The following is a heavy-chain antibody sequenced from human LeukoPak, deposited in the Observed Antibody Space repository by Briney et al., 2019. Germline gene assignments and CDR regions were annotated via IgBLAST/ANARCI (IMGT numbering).Heavy chain of an antibody. CDR3: ARDPSIVGAIAGTLDY. CDR1: GFTFSNYW. V-gene: IGHV3-74*01. Sequence: GGSLRLSCAASGFTFSNYWMHWVRQAPGKGLVWVSRINSDGGSTTYADSVKGRFTISRDNSKNTLYLQMNSLRAEDTAVYHCARDPSIVGAIAGTLDYWGQGTLVTVSS. CDR2: INSDGGST. J-gene: IGHJ4*02. D-gene: IGHD1-26*01.